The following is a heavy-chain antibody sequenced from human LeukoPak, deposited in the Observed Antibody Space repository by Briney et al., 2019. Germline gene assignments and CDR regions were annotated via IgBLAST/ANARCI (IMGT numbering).Heavy chain of an antibody. V-gene: IGHV1-8*01. J-gene: IGHJ4*02. Sequence: GASVKVSCKASGYTFTSYDINWVRQATGQGLEWMGWMNPNSGNTGYAQKFQGRVTMTRNTSISTAYMELSSLRSEDTAVYYCATRLLWFGESDYWGQGTLVTVSS. CDR2: MNPNSGNT. D-gene: IGHD3-10*01. CDR1: GYTFTSYD. CDR3: ATRLLWFGESDY.